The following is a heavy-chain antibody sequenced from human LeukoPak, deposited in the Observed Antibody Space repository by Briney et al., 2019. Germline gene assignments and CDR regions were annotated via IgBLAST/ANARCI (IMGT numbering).Heavy chain of an antibody. CDR1: GYTLTGYY. CDR3: ARHVEYATINFDY. V-gene: IGHV1-2*02. D-gene: IGHD5-24*01. CDR2: INPKSGSI. Sequence: ASVKASCKASGYTLTGYYMHGGREAAGQRVERRGGINPKSGSINYEQKLQVRVTMTRDTSISTAYMELCRMRSDDSAVYYCARHVEYATINFDYWGQGTLVTVSS. J-gene: IGHJ4*02.